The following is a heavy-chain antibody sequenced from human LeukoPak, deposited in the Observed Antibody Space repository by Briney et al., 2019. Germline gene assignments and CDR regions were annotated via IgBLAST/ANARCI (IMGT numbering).Heavy chain of an antibody. CDR1: GFTFSSYA. CDR3: AKGFDSSGYSAGFDY. V-gene: IGHV3-23*01. J-gene: IGHJ4*02. Sequence: PGGSLRLSCAASGFTFSSYAMNWVRQAPGKGQEWFSGISSSGGWTYYADSVKGRFTISRDNSKNTLYLQIKSLRAEDTAVYYCAKGFDSSGYSAGFDYWGQGTLVTVSS. D-gene: IGHD3-22*01. CDR2: ISSSGGWT.